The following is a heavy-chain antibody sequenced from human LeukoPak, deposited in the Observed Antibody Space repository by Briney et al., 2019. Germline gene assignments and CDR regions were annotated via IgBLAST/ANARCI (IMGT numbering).Heavy chain of an antibody. Sequence: SGTLSLTCDVSGGSISSSNWWSWVRQPPGKGLEWIGEIYHSGSTNYNPSLKSRVTISVDKSKNQFSLKLSSVTAADTAVYYCARCPGYSRRWFDPWGQGTLVTVSS. CDR1: GGSISSSNW. CDR3: ARCPGYSRRWFDP. J-gene: IGHJ5*02. V-gene: IGHV4-4*02. CDR2: IYHSGST. D-gene: IGHD6-13*01.